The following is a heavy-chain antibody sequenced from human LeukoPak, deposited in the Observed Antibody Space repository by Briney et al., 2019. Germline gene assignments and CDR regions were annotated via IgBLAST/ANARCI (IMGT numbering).Heavy chain of an antibody. V-gene: IGHV3-23*01. Sequence: PGGSLRLSCAASGFTFSSYAMSWVRQAPGKGLEWVSAISGSGGSTYYADSVKGRFTISRDNSKNTLYLQMNSLRAEDTAVYYCAKGYGVRFLEWLLSFDYWGQGTLVTVSS. CDR2: ISGSGGST. CDR3: AKGYGVRFLEWLLSFDY. CDR1: GFTFSSYA. J-gene: IGHJ4*02. D-gene: IGHD3-3*01.